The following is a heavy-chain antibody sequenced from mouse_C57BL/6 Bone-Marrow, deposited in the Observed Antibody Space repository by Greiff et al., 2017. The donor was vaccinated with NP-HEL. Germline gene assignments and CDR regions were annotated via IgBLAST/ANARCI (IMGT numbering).Heavy chain of an antibody. CDR2: ISYSGST. Sequence: EVKLQESGPGMVKPSQSLSLTCTVTGYSITSGYDWHWIRHFPGNKLDWMGYISYSGSTNYNPSLKSRISITHDTSKNHFFLKLNSVTTEDTATYYCARRSYRFDYWGQGTTLTVSS. CDR1: GYSITSGYD. J-gene: IGHJ2*01. CDR3: ARRSYRFDY. D-gene: IGHD1-1*01. V-gene: IGHV3-1*01.